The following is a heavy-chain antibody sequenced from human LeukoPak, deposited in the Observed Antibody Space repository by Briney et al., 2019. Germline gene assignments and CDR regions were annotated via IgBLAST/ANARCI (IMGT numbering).Heavy chain of an antibody. CDR3: TRVRWGTAQGNPDF. CDR1: GFTLSSYW. Sequence: PGGSLRLSCAASGFTLSSYWMHWVRQGPGKGLVWVSRIKRDGSITNYADTVKGRFTISRDNARNTLYQQMNSLKTEDTAVYYCTRVRWGTAQGNPDFWGQGTTVTVSS. J-gene: IGHJ6*02. V-gene: IGHV3-74*01. CDR2: IKRDGSIT. D-gene: IGHD5-18*01.